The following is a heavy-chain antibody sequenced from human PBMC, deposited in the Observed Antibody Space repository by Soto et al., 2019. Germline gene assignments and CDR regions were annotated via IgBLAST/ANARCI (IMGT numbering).Heavy chain of an antibody. CDR3: ARDEQQRYFDL. J-gene: IGHJ2*01. CDR2: THYSGST. Sequence: QVQLQESGPGLVKPSETLSLTCTVSGGSTSSHYWSWIRQTPGKGLEWIGYTHYSGSTNYNPSLKSRVTISVDTSKNQFSLKVSSVTAADTAVYYCARDEQQRYFDLWGRGTLVTVSS. D-gene: IGHD6-13*01. CDR1: GGSTSSHY. V-gene: IGHV4-59*11.